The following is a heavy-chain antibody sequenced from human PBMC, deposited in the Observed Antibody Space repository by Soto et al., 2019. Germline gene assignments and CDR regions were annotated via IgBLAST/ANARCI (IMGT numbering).Heavy chain of an antibody. Sequence: GGSLRLSCAASGFTFSSYAMHWVRQAPGKGLEWVAVISYDGSNKYYADSVKGRFTISRDNSKNTLYLQMNSLRAEDTAVYYCARDPKWLALFDYWGQGTLVTVSS. CDR3: ARDPKWLALFDY. D-gene: IGHD5-12*01. CDR2: ISYDGSNK. J-gene: IGHJ4*02. V-gene: IGHV3-30-3*01. CDR1: GFTFSSYA.